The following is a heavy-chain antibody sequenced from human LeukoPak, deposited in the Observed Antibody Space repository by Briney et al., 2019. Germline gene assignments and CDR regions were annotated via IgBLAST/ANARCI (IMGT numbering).Heavy chain of an antibody. CDR2: ISYSGGT. Sequence: SETLSLTCTVSDGSIINNNHYWGWTRQPPGKGLEWIGSISYSGGTAYNPSLRSRVTISVDTSKNQFSLKVNSVTAADTAVYYCAREVKYYDSSGYRPHAFDIWGQGTLVTVSS. V-gene: IGHV4-39*02. D-gene: IGHD3-22*01. J-gene: IGHJ3*02. CDR3: AREVKYYDSSGYRPHAFDI. CDR1: DGSIINNNHY.